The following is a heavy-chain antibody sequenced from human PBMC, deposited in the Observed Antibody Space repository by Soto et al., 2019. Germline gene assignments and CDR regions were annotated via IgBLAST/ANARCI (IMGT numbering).Heavy chain of an antibody. Sequence: PSQTLSLTCGISRDTLSTTGAAWNWIRQSPSRGLEWRGRTYNTDQLNFDYSVSMRGRISIVPDPSNNQDSPQQECAAPDATAIVYCVRQPRSGSSCYSRFGSWGQGSLVTVSS. D-gene: IGHD2-2*01. CDR2: TYNTDQLNF. CDR1: RDTLSTTGAA. V-gene: IGHV6-1*01. J-gene: IGHJ5*01. CDR3: VRQPRSGSSCYSRFGS.